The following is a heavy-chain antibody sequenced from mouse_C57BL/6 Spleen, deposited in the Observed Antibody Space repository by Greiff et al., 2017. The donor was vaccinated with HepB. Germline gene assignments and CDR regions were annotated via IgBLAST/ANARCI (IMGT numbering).Heavy chain of an antibody. CDR3: ARAPSSYYAFDY. CDR1: GYTFTSYW. J-gene: IGHJ2*01. D-gene: IGHD2-10*01. V-gene: IGHV1-69*01. CDR2: IDPSDSYT. Sequence: QVQLQQPGAELVMPGASVKLSCKASGYTFTSYWMHWVKQRPGQGLEWIGEIDPSDSYTNYNQKFKGKSTLTVDKSSSTAYMQLSSLTSEDSAVYYFARAPSSYYAFDYWGQGTTLTVSS.